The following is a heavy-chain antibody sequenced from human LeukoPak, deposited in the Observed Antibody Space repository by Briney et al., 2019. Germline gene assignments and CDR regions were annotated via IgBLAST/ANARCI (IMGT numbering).Heavy chain of an antibody. CDR2: IFYPGST. V-gene: IGHV4-39*07. CDR1: RGSISSSTYY. CDR3: ARAPRGLRIAARRDYYYYYMDV. Sequence: SETLSLTCTVSRGSISSSTYYWGWIRQPPGKGLEWIGSIFYPGSTYYNPSLKSRVTISVDTSENQLSLKLSSVTAADTAVYYCARAPRGLRIAARRDYYYYYMDVWGKGTTVTVSS. D-gene: IGHD6-6*01. J-gene: IGHJ6*03.